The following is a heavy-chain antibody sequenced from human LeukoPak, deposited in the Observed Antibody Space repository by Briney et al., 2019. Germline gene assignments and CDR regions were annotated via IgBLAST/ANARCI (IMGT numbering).Heavy chain of an antibody. V-gene: IGHV3-23*01. CDR1: GFTFSSYG. CDR2: ISGSGGST. Sequence: PGGTLRLSCAASGFTFSSYGMSWVRQAPGKGLEWVSAISGSGGSTYYADSVKGRFTISRDNSKNTLYLQMNSLRAEDTAVYCCAREVYGSGSYYKDPDNWFDPWGQGTLVTVSS. D-gene: IGHD3-10*01. J-gene: IGHJ5*02. CDR3: AREVYGSGSYYKDPDNWFDP.